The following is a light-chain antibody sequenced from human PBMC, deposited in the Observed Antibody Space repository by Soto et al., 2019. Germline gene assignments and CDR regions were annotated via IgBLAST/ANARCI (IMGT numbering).Light chain of an antibody. CDR3: SSYAGSNKVV. J-gene: IGLJ2*01. CDR1: SSDVGGYNY. CDR2: EVS. V-gene: IGLV2-8*01. Sequence: QSVLTQPPSASGSPGQSVTISCTGTSSDVGGYNYVSWYQQRPGKAPKLMIYEVSKRPSGVPDRFSGSKSGNTASLTVSGLQAEDEADYYCSSYAGSNKVVFGGGTKVTVL.